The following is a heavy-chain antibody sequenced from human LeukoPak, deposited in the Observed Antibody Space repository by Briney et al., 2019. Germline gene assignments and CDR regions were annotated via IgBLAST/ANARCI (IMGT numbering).Heavy chain of an antibody. CDR1: GCGFTNHW. CDR2: IFPGDSYT. Sequence: PGESLKISCKASGCGFTNHWIGWVRQTPGKGLEWMGIIFPGDSYTKYNPSFEGQVSISADSSISTAYLQWSSLKASDTAMYYCARRAHRNGLFFGHGYDANRRGYYWGQGTLVTVSA. D-gene: IGHD5-12*01. V-gene: IGHV5-51*01. J-gene: IGHJ4*02. CDR3: ARRAHRNGLFFGHGYDANRRGYY.